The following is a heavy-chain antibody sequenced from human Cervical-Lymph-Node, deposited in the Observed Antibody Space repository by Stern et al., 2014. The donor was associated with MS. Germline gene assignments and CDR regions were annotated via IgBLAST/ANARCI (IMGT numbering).Heavy chain of an antibody. Sequence: EVQLVQSGAEVRKPGDSLKISFKTSGYRFINNWIAWVRQVPGKGLELVGIIYPGDSEVRYGPSFQGHVNIPVDSTISTPYSPRSSLKASDAAVYYCARWSVAFDSWGQGALITVSS. J-gene: IGHJ4*02. CDR3: ARWSVAFDS. D-gene: IGHD2-21*01. CDR2: IYPGDSEV. CDR1: GYRFINNW. V-gene: IGHV5-51*03.